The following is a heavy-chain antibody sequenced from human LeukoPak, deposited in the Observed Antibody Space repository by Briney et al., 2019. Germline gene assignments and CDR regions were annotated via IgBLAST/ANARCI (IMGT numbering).Heavy chain of an antibody. D-gene: IGHD3-22*01. J-gene: IGHJ4*02. Sequence: GGSLRLSCAASGFTFSSYAMHWVRQAPGKGLEWVAVISYDGSNKYYADSVKGRFTISRDNSKNTLYLQMNSLRAEDTAVYYCARDMGDWYYYDSNAWVDYWGQGTLVTVSS. CDR1: GFTFSSYA. V-gene: IGHV3-30*04. CDR2: ISYDGSNK. CDR3: ARDMGDWYYYDSNAWVDY.